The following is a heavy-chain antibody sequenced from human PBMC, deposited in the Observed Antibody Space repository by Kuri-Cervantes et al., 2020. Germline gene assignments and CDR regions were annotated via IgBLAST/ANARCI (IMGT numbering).Heavy chain of an antibody. J-gene: IGHJ6*02. CDR2: IGTAGDT. D-gene: IGHD6-19*01. CDR1: GFTFSSYD. CDR3: ARDQWLDPYYYYGMDV. V-gene: IGHV3-13*01. Sequence: GGSLRLSCAASGFTFSSYDMHWVRQATGKGLEWVSAIGTAGDTYYPGSVKGRFTISRENAKNSLYLQMNSLRAGDTAVYYCARDQWLDPYYYYGMDVWGQGTTVTVSS.